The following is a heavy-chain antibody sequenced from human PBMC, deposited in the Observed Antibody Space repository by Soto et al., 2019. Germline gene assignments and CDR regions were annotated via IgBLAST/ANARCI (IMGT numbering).Heavy chain of an antibody. CDR3: ARQRYYGSGSYYNRPFDY. V-gene: IGHV4-34*01. D-gene: IGHD3-10*01. J-gene: IGHJ4*02. Sequence: SETLSLTCDVYGGSFRGYIGTWIRQTPGKGLQWIGQINHSGSANYNPSLKSRVTISVHTSNNQFSLKLTSVTAADTAVYYCARQRYYGSGSYYNRPFDYWGQGTLVTVSS. CDR2: INHSGSA. CDR1: GGSFRGYI.